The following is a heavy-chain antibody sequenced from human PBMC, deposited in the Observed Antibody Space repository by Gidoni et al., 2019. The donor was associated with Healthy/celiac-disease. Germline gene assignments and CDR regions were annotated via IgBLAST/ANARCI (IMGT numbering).Heavy chain of an antibody. CDR3: AKDKSGYSYANDAFDI. CDR1: GFPCDYYA. CDR2: ISWNSGSI. D-gene: IGHD5-18*01. V-gene: IGHV3-9*01. J-gene: IGHJ3*02. Sequence: EVQLVESGGGLVQPGRSLRLSCAASGFPCDYYAMHWVRQAPGKGLEWVSGISWNSGSIGYADSVKGRFTISRDNAKNSLYLQMNSLRAEDTALYYCAKDKSGYSYANDAFDIWGQGTMVTVSS.